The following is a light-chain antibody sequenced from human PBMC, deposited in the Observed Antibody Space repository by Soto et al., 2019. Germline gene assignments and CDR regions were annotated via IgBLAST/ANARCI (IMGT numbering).Light chain of an antibody. Sequence: QAVVTQEPSFSVSPGGTVTLTCGLSSGSVSTSYYPSWYQQTPGQAPRTLIYSTNIRSSGVPDRFSGSILGNKAALTITGAQADEESEYYCLLYMGSGVSVFGGGTKLTV. V-gene: IGLV8-61*01. CDR1: SGSVSTSYY. CDR3: LLYMGSGVSV. J-gene: IGLJ3*02. CDR2: STN.